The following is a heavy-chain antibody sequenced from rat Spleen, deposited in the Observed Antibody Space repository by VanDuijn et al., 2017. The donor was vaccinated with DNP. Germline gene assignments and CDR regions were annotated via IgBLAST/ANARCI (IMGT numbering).Heavy chain of an antibody. CDR1: GFTFSNYD. V-gene: IGHV5-7*01. CDR2: ISTDGSST. CDR3: ARWSSSYYYAMDA. J-gene: IGHJ4*01. Sequence: EVRLVESGGGLVQPGRSLKLSCAASGFTFSNYDMAWVRQAPKKGLEWVATISTDGSSTYYRDSVKGRFTISRDNAKSTLYLQMESLRSEDTATYYCARWSSSYYYAMDAWGQGTSVTVSS. D-gene: IGHD1-2*01.